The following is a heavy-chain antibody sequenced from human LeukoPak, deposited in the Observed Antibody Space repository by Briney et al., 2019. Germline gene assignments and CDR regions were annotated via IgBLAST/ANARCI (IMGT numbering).Heavy chain of an antibody. D-gene: IGHD2-21*02. V-gene: IGHV4-59*01. Sequence: SETLSLTCTVSGGSISSYYWSWIRQPPGKGLEWIGYIYYSGSTNYNPSLKSRVTISVDTSKNQFSLKLSSVTAADTAVYYCARYVVVTAYFDYWGQGTLITVSS. J-gene: IGHJ4*02. CDR1: GGSISSYY. CDR3: ARYVVVTAYFDY. CDR2: IYYSGST.